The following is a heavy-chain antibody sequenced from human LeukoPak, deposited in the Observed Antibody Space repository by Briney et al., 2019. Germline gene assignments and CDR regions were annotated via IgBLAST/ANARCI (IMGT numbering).Heavy chain of an antibody. CDR2: ISYDGSNK. Sequence: GGSLRLSCAASGFTFSSYAMHWVGQAPGKGLEWVAVISYDGSNKYYADSVKGRFTISRDNSKNTLYLQMNSLRAEDTAVYYCAREWELPQFDYWGQGTLVTVSS. J-gene: IGHJ4*02. CDR1: GFTFSSYA. CDR3: AREWELPQFDY. D-gene: IGHD1-26*01. V-gene: IGHV3-30*04.